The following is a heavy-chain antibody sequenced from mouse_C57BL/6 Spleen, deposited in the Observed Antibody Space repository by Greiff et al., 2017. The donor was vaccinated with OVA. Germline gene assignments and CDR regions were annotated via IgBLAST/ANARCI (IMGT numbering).Heavy chain of an antibody. D-gene: IGHD1-1*01. CDR1: GYTFTSYW. Sequence: QVQLQQPGAELVRPGSSVKLSCKASGYTFTSYWMHWVKPRPIQGLEWIGNIDPSDSETHYNQKFKDKATLTVDKSSSTAYMQLSSLTSEDSAVYYCALIYYYGSSYDWYFDVWGTGTTVTVSS. CDR2: IDPSDSET. V-gene: IGHV1-52*01. CDR3: ALIYYYGSSYDWYFDV. J-gene: IGHJ1*03.